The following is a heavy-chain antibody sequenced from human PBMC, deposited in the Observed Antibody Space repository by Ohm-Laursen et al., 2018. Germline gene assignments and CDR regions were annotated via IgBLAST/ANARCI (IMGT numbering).Heavy chain of an antibody. J-gene: IGHJ5*02. D-gene: IGHD6-6*01. CDR3: VLYSSFSVS. CDR1: GGSFSGYY. V-gene: IGHV4-59*08. CDR2: IYYNGNP. Sequence: SDTLSLTCVVYGGSFSGYYWSWIRQPPGKGLEWIGYIYYNGNPRYNPSLESRVTISVDPSKNNFSLKLISVTAADTALYYCVLYSSFSVSWGQGTLVTVSS.